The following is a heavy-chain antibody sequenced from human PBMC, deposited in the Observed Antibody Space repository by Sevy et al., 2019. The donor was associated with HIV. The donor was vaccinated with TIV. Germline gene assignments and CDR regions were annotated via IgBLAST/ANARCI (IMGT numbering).Heavy chain of an antibody. Sequence: GGSLRLSCAASGFSFSSYGMHWVRQAPGKGLEWAALIWFDGSNSYYADSVKGRFTISRDTSKNTVYLQMNSLRAEDTAVYYCARDHEFYDYGDYGPTFFPDYWGQGNLVTVSS. CDR3: ARDHEFYDYGDYGPTFFPDY. J-gene: IGHJ4*02. CDR2: IWFDGSNS. CDR1: GFSFSSYG. V-gene: IGHV3-33*01. D-gene: IGHD4-17*01.